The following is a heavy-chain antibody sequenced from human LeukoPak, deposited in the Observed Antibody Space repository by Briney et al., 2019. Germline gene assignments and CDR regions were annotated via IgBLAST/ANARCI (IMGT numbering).Heavy chain of an antibody. CDR3: ARGFLEWLFFDY. V-gene: IGHV1-2*02. CDR1: GYSFTDGY. D-gene: IGHD3-3*01. Sequence: GASVKVSCKASGYSFTDGYMHWGRQAPGQGPEWMGWIQPNSGGTNYAQKFQGRVALTRDTSIRTAYMELTSMRSADTAVYYCARGFLEWLFFDYWGQGTLVTVS. J-gene: IGHJ4*02. CDR2: IQPNSGGT.